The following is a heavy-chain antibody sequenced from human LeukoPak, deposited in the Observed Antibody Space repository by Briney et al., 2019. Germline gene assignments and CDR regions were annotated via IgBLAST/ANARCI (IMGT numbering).Heavy chain of an antibody. CDR3: ASRDSSGWSL. D-gene: IGHD6-19*01. CDR2: INHSGST. J-gene: IGHJ4*02. CDR1: GGSFSGYY. Sequence: SETLSLTCAVYGGSFSGYYWSWIRQPPGKGLEWIGEINHSGSTNYNPSLKSRVTISVDTSKNQFSLKLSSVTAADTAVYYCASRDSSGWSLWGQGTLVTVSP. V-gene: IGHV4-34*01.